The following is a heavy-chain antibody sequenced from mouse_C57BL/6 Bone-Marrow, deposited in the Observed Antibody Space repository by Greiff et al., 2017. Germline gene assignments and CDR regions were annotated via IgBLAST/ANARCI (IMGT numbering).Heavy chain of an antibody. Sequence: QVQLQQPGAELVKPGASVKMSCKASGYTFTGYWITWVKQRPGQGLEWIGDIYPGSGSTNYNEKFKSKATLTVDTSSSTAYMQLSSLTSEDSAVYYCARGYYYGSSYDWFAYWGQGTLVTVSA. CDR1: GYTFTGYW. D-gene: IGHD1-1*01. J-gene: IGHJ3*01. CDR3: ARGYYYGSSYDWFAY. V-gene: IGHV1-55*01. CDR2: IYPGSGST.